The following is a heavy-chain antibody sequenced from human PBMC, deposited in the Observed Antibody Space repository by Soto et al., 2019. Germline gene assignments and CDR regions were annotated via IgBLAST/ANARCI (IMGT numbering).Heavy chain of an antibody. J-gene: IGHJ5*02. Sequence: SETPSLTCAVSGGSISSGGYSWSWIRQPPGKGLEWIGYIYHSGSTYYNPSLKSRVTISVDRSKNQFSLKLSSVTAADTAVYYCARVYCSGGSCFWFDPWGQGTLVTVSS. V-gene: IGHV4-30-2*01. CDR3: ARVYCSGGSCFWFDP. D-gene: IGHD2-15*01. CDR2: IYHSGST. CDR1: GGSISSGGYS.